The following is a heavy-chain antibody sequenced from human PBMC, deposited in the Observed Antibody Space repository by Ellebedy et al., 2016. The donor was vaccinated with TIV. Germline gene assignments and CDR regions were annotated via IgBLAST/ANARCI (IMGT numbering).Heavy chain of an antibody. CDR2: ISYDGSNK. V-gene: IGHV3-30*19. Sequence: GGSLRLSXAASGFTFSSYGMHWVRQAPGKGLEWVAVISYDGSNKYYADSVKGRFTISRDNSKNTLYLQMNSLRAEDTAVYYCARGGPSQLLDFDYWGQGTLVTVSS. D-gene: IGHD2-2*01. J-gene: IGHJ4*02. CDR3: ARGGPSQLLDFDY. CDR1: GFTFSSYG.